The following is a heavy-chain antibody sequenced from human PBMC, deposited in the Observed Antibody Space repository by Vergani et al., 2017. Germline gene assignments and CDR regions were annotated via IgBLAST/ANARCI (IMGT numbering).Heavy chain of an antibody. CDR3: ASPTVTTGYFDL. CDR2: IYYSGST. J-gene: IGHJ2*01. D-gene: IGHD4-17*01. V-gene: IGHV4-39*01. Sequence: QLQLQESGPGLVKPSETLSLTCTVSGGSISSSSYYWGWIRQPPGKGLEWIGSIYYSGSTYYNPSLKSRVTISVDTSKNQFSLKLSSVTAADPAVYYCASPTVTTGYFDLWGRGTLVTVSS. CDR1: GGSISSSSYY.